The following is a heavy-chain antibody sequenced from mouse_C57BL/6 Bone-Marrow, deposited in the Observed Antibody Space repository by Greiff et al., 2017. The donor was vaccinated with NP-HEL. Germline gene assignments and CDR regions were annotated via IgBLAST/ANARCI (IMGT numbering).Heavy chain of an antibody. CDR3: ARWGSSGYGAY. CDR2: IYPGGGYT. D-gene: IGHD3-2*02. Sequence: VMLVESGAELVRPGTSVKMSCKASGYTFTNYWIGWAKQRPGHGLEWIGDIYPGGGYTNYNEKFKGKATLTADKSSSTAYMQFSSLTSEDSAIYYCARWGSSGYGAYWGQGTLVTVSA. CDR1: GYTFTNYW. J-gene: IGHJ3*01. V-gene: IGHV1-63*01.